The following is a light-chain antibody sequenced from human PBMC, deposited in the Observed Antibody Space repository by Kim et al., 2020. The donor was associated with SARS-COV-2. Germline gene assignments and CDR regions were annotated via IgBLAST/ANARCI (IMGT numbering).Light chain of an antibody. CDR1: QSIRIY. CDR3: QHYDAYPLT. J-gene: IGKJ4*01. Sequence: DIQMTQSPSTLSTSVGDRVTITCRASQSIRIYLAWYQQKPGKAPKLLIYRASRLETGVPSRFSGSGSGTEFTLTISSLQPDDSGIYYCQHYDAYPLTFGGGTKLEIK. CDR2: RAS. V-gene: IGKV1-5*03.